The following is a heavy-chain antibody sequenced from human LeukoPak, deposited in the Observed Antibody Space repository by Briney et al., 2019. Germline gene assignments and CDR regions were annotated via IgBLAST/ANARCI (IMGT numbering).Heavy chain of an antibody. CDR2: IRATTTNT. CDR1: GFTFNNHP. CDR3: ATDGAYAFDI. V-gene: IGHV3-48*02. Sequence: PGGSLRLSCAASGFTFNNHPMNWVRQAPGKVLEWISNIRATTTNTYYADSVKGRFTVSRDNAENSLYLQLSGLRDEDTAVYYCATDGAYAFDIWRQGTMVTVSS. D-gene: IGHD4/OR15-4a*01. J-gene: IGHJ3*02.